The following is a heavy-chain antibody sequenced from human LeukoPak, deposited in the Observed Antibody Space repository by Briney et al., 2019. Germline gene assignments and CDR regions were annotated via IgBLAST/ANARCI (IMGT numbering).Heavy chain of an antibody. Sequence: ASVNVSCKASGYTFTSYGISWVRQAPGQGLEWMGWISAYNGNTNYAQKLQGRVTMTTDTSTSTAYMELRGLRSDDTAVYYCARGSLAQWLVPGPNYFDYWGQGTLVTVSS. V-gene: IGHV1-18*01. CDR1: GYTFTSYG. J-gene: IGHJ4*02. D-gene: IGHD6-19*01. CDR3: ARGSLAQWLVPGPNYFDY. CDR2: ISAYNGNT.